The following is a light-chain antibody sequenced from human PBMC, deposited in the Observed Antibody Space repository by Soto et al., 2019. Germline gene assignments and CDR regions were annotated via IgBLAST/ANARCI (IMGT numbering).Light chain of an antibody. CDR3: QKYDTAPLT. CDR1: QSVSSNF. CDR2: GAS. Sequence: EIVLTQSPGTLSLSPGERVTLSCRASQSVSSNFLAWYQQKPGQAPRLLIYGASNRAAGIPDRFSGSGSGTDFTLTISRLEPEDFATYFCQKYDTAPLTFGGGTKVEI. J-gene: IGKJ4*01. V-gene: IGKV3-20*01.